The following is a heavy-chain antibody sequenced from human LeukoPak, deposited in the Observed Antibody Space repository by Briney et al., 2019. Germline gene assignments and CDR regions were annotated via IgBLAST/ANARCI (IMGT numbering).Heavy chain of an antibody. D-gene: IGHD6-19*01. CDR3: ARAAYSSGWYIIDY. Sequence: GGSLRLSCAASGFTFSSYWMSWVRQAPGKGLEWVANIKQDGSEKYYVDSVKGRFTISRDNAKNSLYLQMNSLRAEDTAVYYCARAAYSSGWYIIDYWGQGTLVTVSS. J-gene: IGHJ4*02. CDR2: IKQDGSEK. V-gene: IGHV3-7*01. CDR1: GFTFSSYW.